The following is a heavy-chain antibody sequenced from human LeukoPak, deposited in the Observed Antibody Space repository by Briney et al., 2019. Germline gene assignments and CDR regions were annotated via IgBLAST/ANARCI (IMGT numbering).Heavy chain of an antibody. D-gene: IGHD3-3*01. Sequence: SETLSLTCAVYGGSFSGYYWSWIRQPPGKGLEWIGEINHSGGTNYNPSLKSRVTISVDTSENQFSLKLSSVTAADTAVYYCARGAILGYWGQGTLVTVSS. V-gene: IGHV4-34*01. J-gene: IGHJ4*02. CDR1: GGSFSGYY. CDR3: ARGAILGY. CDR2: INHSGGT.